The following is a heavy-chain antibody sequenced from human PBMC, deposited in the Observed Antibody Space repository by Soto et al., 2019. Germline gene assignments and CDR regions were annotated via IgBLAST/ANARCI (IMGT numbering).Heavy chain of an antibody. CDR3: AAEGSFAGPAFDY. CDR2: ITNGATGHTT. Sequence: EVQLVESGGGLVQPGGSLRLSCAVSGLTFSALYMDWVRQAPTKGLEWVGRITNGATGHTTEYAAAVKGRFTISRDDSKNSLYLQMSSLTTEDTAVYYCAAEGSFAGPAFDYWGQGTLVTVSS. J-gene: IGHJ4*02. V-gene: IGHV3-72*01. D-gene: IGHD1-26*01. CDR1: GLTFSALY.